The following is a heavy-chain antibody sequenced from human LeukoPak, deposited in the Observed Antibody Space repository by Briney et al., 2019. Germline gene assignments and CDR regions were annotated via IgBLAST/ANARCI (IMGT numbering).Heavy chain of an antibody. J-gene: IGHJ4*02. CDR1: GGSISSSSYY. CDR3: ARARYDFWSGYPFDY. Sequence: PSETLSLTCTVSGGSISSSSYYWGWIRQPPGKGLEWIVSIYYSGSTYYNPSLKSRVTISVDTSKNQFSLKLSSVTAADMAVYYCARARYDFWSGYPFDYWGQGTLVTVSS. V-gene: IGHV4-39*07. D-gene: IGHD3-3*01. CDR2: IYYSGST.